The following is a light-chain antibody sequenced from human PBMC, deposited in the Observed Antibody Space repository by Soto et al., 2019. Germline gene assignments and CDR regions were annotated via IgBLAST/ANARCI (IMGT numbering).Light chain of an antibody. V-gene: IGKV3-11*01. CDR1: QSVRSY. Sequence: EIVLTQSPATLSLSPGERATLSCRASQSVRSYLAWYQQKPGQAPRLLIYDASNRATGIPARFSGSGSATDFTLTISSLQPEDFATYYCQQSYSTPPWTFGQGTKV. CDR3: QQSYSTPPWT. CDR2: DAS. J-gene: IGKJ1*01.